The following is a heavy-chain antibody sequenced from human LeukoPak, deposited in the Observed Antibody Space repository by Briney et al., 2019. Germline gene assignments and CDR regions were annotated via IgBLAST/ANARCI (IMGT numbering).Heavy chain of an antibody. CDR3: ASRMVRGFFDY. D-gene: IGHD3-10*01. J-gene: IGHJ4*02. CDR2: IYYSGST. Sequence: SETLSLTCAVFGGSLSGYYWGWIRQPPGKGLEWIGSIYYSGSTYYNPSLKSRVTISVDTSKNQFSLKLSSVTAADTAVYYCASRMVRGFFDYWGQGTLVTVSS. V-gene: IGHV4-39*01. CDR1: GGSLSGYY.